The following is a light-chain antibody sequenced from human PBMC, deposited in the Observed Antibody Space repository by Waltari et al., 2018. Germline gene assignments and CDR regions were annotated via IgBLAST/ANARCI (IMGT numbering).Light chain of an antibody. CDR3: GQGTHLYS. J-gene: IGKJ2*03. CDR1: QSLIHSKGNTH. Sequence: DVGMTQSHLSLPITPGKSASIPSRFSQSLIHSKGNTHLSWYQQKPGQPSRLLIYQVSNRYSGVPDRFSGSGAGTDFTLKISRVEAEDVGIYYCGQGTHLYSFGQGTKVEIK. CDR2: QVS. V-gene: IGKV2-30*02.